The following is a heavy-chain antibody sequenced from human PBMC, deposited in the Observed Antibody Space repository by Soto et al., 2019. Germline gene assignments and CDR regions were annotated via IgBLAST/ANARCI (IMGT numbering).Heavy chain of an antibody. CDR2: IYYSGST. CDR1: GGSISSSSYY. D-gene: IGHD3-3*01. J-gene: IGHJ4*02. CDR3: ARRAWYYDFWSGYYREYYFDY. Sequence: PSETLSLTCTVSGGSISSSSYYWGWIRQPPGKGLEWIGSIYYSGSTYYNPSLKSRVTISVDTSKNQFSLKLSSVTAADTAVYYCARRAWYYDFWSGYYREYYFDYGGQGTLVT. V-gene: IGHV4-39*01.